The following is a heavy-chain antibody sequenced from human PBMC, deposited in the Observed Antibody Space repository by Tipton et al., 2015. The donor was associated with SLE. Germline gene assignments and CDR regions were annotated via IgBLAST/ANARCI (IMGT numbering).Heavy chain of an antibody. D-gene: IGHD6-6*01. J-gene: IGHJ4*02. V-gene: IGHV3-23*01. CDR1: GFTFSSYA. CDR2: IGGSGGST. CDR3: AKDRSIAARPDYFDY. Sequence: AVSGFTFSSYAMSWVRQAPGKGLEWVSAIGGSGGSTYYADSVKGRFTISRDNSKNTLYLQMNSLRAEDTAVYYCAKDRSIAARPDYFDYWGQGTLVTVSS.